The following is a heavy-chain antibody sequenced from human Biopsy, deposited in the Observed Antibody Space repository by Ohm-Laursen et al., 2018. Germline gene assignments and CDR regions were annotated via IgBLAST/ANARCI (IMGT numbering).Heavy chain of an antibody. J-gene: IGHJ2*01. CDR1: GFIFDDYA. CDR2: ITWNSDTI. Sequence: SLRLSCAAFGFIFDDYAMHWVRQAPGQGLEWVSSITWNSDTIDYADSVKGRFTISRDNAKNSLYLQMNSLRAGDTALYYCAKARVAIRYFDIWGRGTLVTVSS. D-gene: IGHD2-15*01. CDR3: AKARVAIRYFDI. V-gene: IGHV3-9*01.